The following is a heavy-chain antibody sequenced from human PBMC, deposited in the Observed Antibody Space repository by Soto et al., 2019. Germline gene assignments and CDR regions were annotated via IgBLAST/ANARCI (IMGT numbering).Heavy chain of an antibody. CDR1: GYTFTGYY. V-gene: IGHV1-2*02. D-gene: IGHD3-22*01. CDR3: ARANTYYYDSSGSPFCMDV. Sequence: ASVKVSCKASGYTFTGYYMHWVRQAPGQGLEWMGWINPNSGGTNYAQKFQGRVTMTRDTSISTAYMELSRLRSDGTAVYYCARANTYYYDSSGSPFCMDVWGQGTTVTVSS. CDR2: INPNSGGT. J-gene: IGHJ6*02.